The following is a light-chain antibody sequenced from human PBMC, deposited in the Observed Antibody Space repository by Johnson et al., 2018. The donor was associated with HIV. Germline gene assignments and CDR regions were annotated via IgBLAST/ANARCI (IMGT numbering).Light chain of an antibody. V-gene: IGLV1-51*01. CDR3: GTWDSSLIALYV. Sequence: QLVLTQPPSVSAAPGQKVTISCSGSSSNIGNNYVSWYQQLPGTAPKLLIYDNNKRPSGIPARFSGSKSGTSATLGITGLQTGDGADYYCGTWDSSLIALYVIGTGTKGTVL. CDR2: DNN. J-gene: IGLJ1*01. CDR1: SSNIGNNY.